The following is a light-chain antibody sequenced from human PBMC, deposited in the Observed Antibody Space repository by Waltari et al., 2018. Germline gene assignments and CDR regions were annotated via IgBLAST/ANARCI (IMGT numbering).Light chain of an antibody. V-gene: IGKV3-15*01. CDR2: GAS. CDR3: QQYNNRPPVT. J-gene: IGKJ4*01. CDR1: QSVSSN. Sequence: EIVMTQSPATLSVSPGERATLSCRASQSVSSNLAWNQQKPGQAPRLLIYGASTRATGIPDRFSGSGSGTEFTLTISSLQSEDFAVYYCQQYNNRPPVTFGGGTQVEIK.